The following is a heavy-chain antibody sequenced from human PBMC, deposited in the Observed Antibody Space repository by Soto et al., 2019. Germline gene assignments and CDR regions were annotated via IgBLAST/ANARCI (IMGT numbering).Heavy chain of an antibody. CDR2: ISGSGGST. D-gene: IGHD5-12*01. Sequence: GGSLRLSCAASGFTFSSYAMSWVRQAPGKGLEWVSAISGSGGSTYYADSVKGRFTISRDNSKNTLYLQMNSLRAEDTAVYYCVKDISAGYSGYGDYWGQGTLVTVSS. CDR1: GFTFSSYA. V-gene: IGHV3-23*01. J-gene: IGHJ4*02. CDR3: VKDISAGYSGYGDY.